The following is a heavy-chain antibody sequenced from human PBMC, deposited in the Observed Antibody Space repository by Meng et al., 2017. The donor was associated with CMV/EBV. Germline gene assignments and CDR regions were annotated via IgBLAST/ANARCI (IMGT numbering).Heavy chain of an antibody. J-gene: IGHJ5*01. CDR3: ARVTDFWSTPWGFDP. D-gene: IGHD3-3*01. CDR2: INANSGGT. Sequence: ASVKVSCKASGYTFTGYYMHWVRQAPGQGLEWMGWINANSGGTNYAVKFQGRVTMTRDTSITTAYMELSRLRSDDTAVYYCARVTDFWSTPWGFDPWGQGTLVTVPQ. V-gene: IGHV1-2*02. CDR1: GYTFTGYY.